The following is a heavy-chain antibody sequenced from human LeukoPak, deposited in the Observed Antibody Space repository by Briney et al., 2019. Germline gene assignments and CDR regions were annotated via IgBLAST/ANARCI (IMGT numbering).Heavy chain of an antibody. CDR1: GGTFSSYA. CDR3: ARVRSLRYFDWPYDY. CDR2: IIPIFGTA. Sequence: GSSVKVSCKASGGTFSSYAIGWARQAPGQGLEWMGGIIPIFGTANYAQRFQGRVTITADKSTSTAYMELSSLRSEDTAVYYCARVRSLRYFDWPYDYWGQGTLVTVSS. V-gene: IGHV1-69*06. D-gene: IGHD3-9*01. J-gene: IGHJ4*02.